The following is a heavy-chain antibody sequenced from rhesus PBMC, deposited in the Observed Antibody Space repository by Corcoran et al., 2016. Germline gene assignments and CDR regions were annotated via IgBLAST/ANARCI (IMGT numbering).Heavy chain of an antibody. J-gene: IGHJ1*01. CDR2: ITYSGST. Sequence: QVQLQESGPGVVKPSETLSLTCAVSGGSISSGYYYWSWIRQPPGKGLEWIGYITYSGSTSYNPSLKSRVTISRDTSKNQFSLKLSSVTAADTAVYYCARDFTMIVVIGEFWGQGALVTVSS. V-gene: IGHV4-122*02. D-gene: IGHD3-28*01. CDR1: GGSISSGYYY. CDR3: ARDFTMIVVIGEF.